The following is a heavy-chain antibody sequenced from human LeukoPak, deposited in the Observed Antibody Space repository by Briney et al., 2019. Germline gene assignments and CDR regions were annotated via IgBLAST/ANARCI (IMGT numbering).Heavy chain of an antibody. J-gene: IGHJ6*04. CDR2: IYYSGST. CDR1: GGSISSGDYY. CDR3: ARGFCSGGSCYSLHYYYGMDV. V-gene: IGHV4-30-4*01. D-gene: IGHD2-15*01. Sequence: SETLSLTCTVSGGSISSGDYYWRWIRQPPGKGLEWIGYIYYSGSTYYNPSLKSRFTISVDTSKNQFSLKLSSVTAADTAVYYCARGFCSGGSCYSLHYYYGMDVWGKGTTVTVSS.